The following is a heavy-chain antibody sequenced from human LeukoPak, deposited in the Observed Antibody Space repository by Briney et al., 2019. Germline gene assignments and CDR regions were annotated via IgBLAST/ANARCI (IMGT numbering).Heavy chain of an antibody. V-gene: IGHV3-23*01. CDR2: ISDSGDKT. Sequence: GGSLRLSCAASGFTFSNYAMSWVRQAPGKGLGCVSAISDSGDKTDYADSVRGRFTIYRDNSKDTLYPQMNSLGAADTAVYYCAKDGGGYCNNSSCWGQGTLVTVSS. D-gene: IGHD2-2*01. CDR1: GFTFSNYA. CDR3: AKDGGGYCNNSSC. J-gene: IGHJ4*02.